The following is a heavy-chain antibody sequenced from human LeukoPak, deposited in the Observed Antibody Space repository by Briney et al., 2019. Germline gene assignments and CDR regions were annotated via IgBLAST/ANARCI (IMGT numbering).Heavy chain of an antibody. V-gene: IGHV1-69*05. CDR3: ARSRGEWLRFHYYYMDV. J-gene: IGHJ6*03. D-gene: IGHD5-12*01. CDR1: GGTFSSYA. Sequence: SVTVSCKASGGTFSSYAISWVRQAPGQGLEWMGGIIPIFGTANYAQKFQGRVTITTDESTSTAYMELSSLRSEDTAVYYCARSRGEWLRFHYYYMDVWGKGTTVTVSS. CDR2: IIPIFGTA.